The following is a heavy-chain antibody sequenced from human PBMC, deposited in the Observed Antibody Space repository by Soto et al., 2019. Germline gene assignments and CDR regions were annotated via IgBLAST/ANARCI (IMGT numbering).Heavy chain of an antibody. CDR1: GGSFSGYY. CDR2: INHSGST. J-gene: IGHJ4*02. V-gene: IGHV4-34*01. D-gene: IGHD3-22*01. CDR3: ARATHYYDSSGYYPFDY. Sequence: SETLSLTCAVYGGSFSGYYWSWIRQPPGKGLEWIGEINHSGSTNYNPSLKSRVTISVDTSKNQFSLKLSSVTAADTAVYYCARATHYYDSSGYYPFDYWGQGTLVTVSS.